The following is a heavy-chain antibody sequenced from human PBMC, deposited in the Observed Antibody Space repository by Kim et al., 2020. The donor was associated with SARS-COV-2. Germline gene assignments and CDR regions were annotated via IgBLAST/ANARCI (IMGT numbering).Heavy chain of an antibody. CDR3: ARDKTGAS. CDR2: GSEN. Sequence: GSENNYADSGKGRFTISRDNAKNSLYLQMNRLRAEDTALYYCARDKTGASWGQGTLVTVSS. J-gene: IGHJ4*02. D-gene: IGHD1-26*01. V-gene: IGHV3-7*01.